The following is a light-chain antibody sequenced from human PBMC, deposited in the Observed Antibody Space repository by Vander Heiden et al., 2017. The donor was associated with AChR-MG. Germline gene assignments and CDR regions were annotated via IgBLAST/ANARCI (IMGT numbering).Light chain of an antibody. CDR3: QSYDSSLSGVV. CDR2: GNT. V-gene: IGLV1-40*01. CDR1: SSNIGAHYD. Sequence: QSVLTQPPSVSGAPGQRVTISCTGSSSNIGAHYDVNWYQQLPGTAPKPLIYGNTNRPSGVPDRFSGSKSGTSASLAITGLQAEDEADYYCQSYDSSLSGVVFGGGTKLTV. J-gene: IGLJ2*01.